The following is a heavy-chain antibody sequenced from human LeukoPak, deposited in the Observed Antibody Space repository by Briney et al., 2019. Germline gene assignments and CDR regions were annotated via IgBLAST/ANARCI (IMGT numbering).Heavy chain of an antibody. J-gene: IGHJ4*02. CDR1: GFTFEDYA. Sequence: GGSLRLSCAASGFTFEDYAMHWVRQAPGKGLEWASGISWNSGSIGYADSVKGRFTISRDNAKNSLYLQMNSLRAEDTALYYCAKDIYGTGRFDYWGQGTLVTVSS. D-gene: IGHD3/OR15-3a*01. CDR2: ISWNSGSI. CDR3: AKDIYGTGRFDY. V-gene: IGHV3-9*01.